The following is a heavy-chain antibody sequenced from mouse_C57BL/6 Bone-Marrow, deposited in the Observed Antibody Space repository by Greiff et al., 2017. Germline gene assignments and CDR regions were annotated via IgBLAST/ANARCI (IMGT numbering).Heavy chain of an antibody. CDR1: GYTFTDYE. V-gene: IGHV1-15*01. J-gene: IGHJ1*03. D-gene: IGHD2-1*01. CDR2: IDPETGGT. Sequence: VQLVESGAELVRPGASVTLSCKASGYTFTDYEMHWVKQTPVHGLEWIGAIDPETGGTAYNQKFKGKAILTADKSSSTAYMELRSLTSEDSAVYYCTRGSFYPYWYFDVWGTGTTVTVSS. CDR3: TRGSFYPYWYFDV.